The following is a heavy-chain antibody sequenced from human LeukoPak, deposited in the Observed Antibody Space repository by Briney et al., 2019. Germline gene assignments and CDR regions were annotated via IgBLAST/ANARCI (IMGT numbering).Heavy chain of an antibody. CDR2: INHSGST. D-gene: IGHD6-13*01. CDR1: GGSFSGYY. CDR3: AAEGRYSSSWYSWFDP. Sequence: SETLSLTCAVYGGSFSGYYWSWIRQPPGKGLEWIGEINHSGSTNYNPSLKSRVTISVDTSKNQFSLKLSSVTAADTAVYYCAAEGRYSSSWYSWFDPWGQGTLVTVSS. V-gene: IGHV4-34*01. J-gene: IGHJ5*02.